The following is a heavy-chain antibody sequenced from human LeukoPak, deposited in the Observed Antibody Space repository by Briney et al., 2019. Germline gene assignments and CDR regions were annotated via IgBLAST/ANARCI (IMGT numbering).Heavy chain of an antibody. CDR1: GYTFTSYD. V-gene: IGHV1-8*01. D-gene: IGHD2-15*01. J-gene: IGHJ4*02. CDR3: ARGLRYCSGGSCYPTRDY. Sequence: ASVKVSCKASGYTFTSYDINWVRQATGQGLEWMGWMNPNSGNTGYAQKFQGRATMTRNTSISTAYMELSSLRSEDTAVYYCARGLRYCSGGSCYPTRDYWGQGTLVTVSS. CDR2: MNPNSGNT.